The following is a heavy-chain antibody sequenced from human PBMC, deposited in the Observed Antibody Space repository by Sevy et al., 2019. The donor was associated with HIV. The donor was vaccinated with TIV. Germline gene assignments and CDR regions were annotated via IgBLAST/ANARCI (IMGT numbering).Heavy chain of an antibody. V-gene: IGHV1-8*01. Sequence: ASVKVSCKASGYTFTSYDINWVRQATGQGLEWMGWMNPNSGNTGYAQKFQGRVTMTRNTSISTAYMELSSLGSEDTAVYYCAGGGLRYFDWLSTYYYYGMDVWGQGTTVTVSS. CDR3: AGGGLRYFDWLSTYYYYGMDV. CDR1: GYTFTSYD. D-gene: IGHD3-9*01. CDR2: MNPNSGNT. J-gene: IGHJ6*02.